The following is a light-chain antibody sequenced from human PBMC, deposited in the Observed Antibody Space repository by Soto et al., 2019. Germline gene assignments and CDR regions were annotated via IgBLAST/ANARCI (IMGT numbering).Light chain of an antibody. J-gene: IGKJ3*01. CDR3: QQLNSFPIP. CDR2: GAS. V-gene: IGKV1-9*01. Sequence: IQLTQSPSSLSASVGDRVTITCRASQGISSFLAWYQQKPGKAPKLLIYGASTLQSGVPSRFSGSGSGTDFTLTIGSLQPEDFATYYCQQLNSFPIPFGPGPKWISN. CDR1: QGISSF.